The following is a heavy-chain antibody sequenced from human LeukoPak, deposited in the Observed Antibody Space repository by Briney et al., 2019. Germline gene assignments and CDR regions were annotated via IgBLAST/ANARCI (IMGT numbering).Heavy chain of an antibody. CDR3: VRVALYYYGSESFYFFEH. D-gene: IGHD3-10*01. Sequence: GGSLRLSCAASGFTFSSYAMSWVRQAPEKGLEWVSGISGSGGSTYHADSVKGRFTISRDNAKNSLYLLMNTLRVEDTAIYYCVRVALYYYGSESFYFFEHWGQGTPVTASS. V-gene: IGHV3-23*01. CDR1: GFTFSSYA. J-gene: IGHJ4*02. CDR2: ISGSGGST.